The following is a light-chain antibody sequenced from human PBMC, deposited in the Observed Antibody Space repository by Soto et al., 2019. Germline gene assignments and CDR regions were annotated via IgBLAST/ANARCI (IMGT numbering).Light chain of an antibody. CDR1: QSLASTY. CDR3: QQYGSSPQT. J-gene: IGKJ2*01. Sequence: EIVLTQSPGTLSLSPGERVTLSCRASQSLASTYLAWYQHKPGQAPRLLIFGASSRATGIPDRFSGSGSGPDFTLTISRLEPEDFAVYYCQQYGSSPQTFGQGTRLEI. CDR2: GAS. V-gene: IGKV3-20*01.